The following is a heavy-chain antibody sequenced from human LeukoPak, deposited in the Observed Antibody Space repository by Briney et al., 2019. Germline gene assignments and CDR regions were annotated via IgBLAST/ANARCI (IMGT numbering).Heavy chain of an antibody. Sequence: SETLSLTCTVSGFSISSSSDFWGWIRQPPGKTLDWIGSIYYGGSAVYNEPLKRRVTISLDTPKNQTSLQLISVTAADTDVYYCSRLRRVRGGRMEFDSWGQGTLVTVSS. CDR1: GFSISSSSDF. V-gene: IGHV4-39*01. CDR2: IYYGGSA. J-gene: IGHJ4*02. D-gene: IGHD3-10*01. CDR3: SRLRRVRGGRMEFDS.